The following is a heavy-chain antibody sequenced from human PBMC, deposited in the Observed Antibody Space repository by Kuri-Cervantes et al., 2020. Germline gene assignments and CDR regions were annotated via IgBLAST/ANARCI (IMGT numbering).Heavy chain of an antibody. V-gene: IGHV4-59*12. J-gene: IGHJ4*02. Sequence: SETLSLTCIVSGGSISSSFWSWIRQPPGKGLEWIGYIYYTGDSNYNPSLKSRVTMSLDTSKNQFSLKLSSVTAADTAVYYCARDYSRSWSRAPFDYWGQGTLVTVSS. CDR2: IYYTGDS. CDR1: GGSISSSF. CDR3: ARDYSRSWSRAPFDY. D-gene: IGHD6-13*01.